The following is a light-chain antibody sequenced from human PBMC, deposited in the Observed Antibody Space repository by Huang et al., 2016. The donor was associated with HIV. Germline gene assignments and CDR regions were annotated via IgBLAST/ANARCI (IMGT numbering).Light chain of an antibody. CDR2: GAS. CDR3: QQSSSPPPT. CDR1: QSVTKY. J-gene: IGKJ3*01. Sequence: DIQMTQSPSSLSASVGDRVTITCRATQSVTKYLNWYQQKPGKAPKLLIYGASSLQTGVPSRFSGSGSGTDCTLTISSLQPEDFATDYCQQSSSPPPTFGPGTKVDIK. V-gene: IGKV1-39*01.